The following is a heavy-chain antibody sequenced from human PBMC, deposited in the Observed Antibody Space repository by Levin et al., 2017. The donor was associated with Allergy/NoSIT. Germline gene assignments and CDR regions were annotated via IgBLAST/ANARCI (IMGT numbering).Heavy chain of an antibody. CDR1: GDSISSYF. V-gene: IGHV4-59*01. CDR2: IYYSGST. Sequence: GSLRLSCTVSGDSISSYFWSWIRQPPGKGLKWIGYIYYSGSTNYNPSLKSRVTISVDTSKNQFSLKLSSVTAADTAVYYCARTSSSMVRGVDAFDIWGQGTMVTVSS. CDR3: ARTSSSMVRGVDAFDI. D-gene: IGHD3-10*01. J-gene: IGHJ3*02.